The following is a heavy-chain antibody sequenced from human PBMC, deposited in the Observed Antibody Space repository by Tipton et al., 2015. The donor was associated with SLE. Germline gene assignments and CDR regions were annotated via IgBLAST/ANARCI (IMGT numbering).Heavy chain of an antibody. D-gene: IGHD6-13*01. CDR3: ARDRYSSSGPGWFDP. J-gene: IGHJ5*02. CDR2: INHSGST. CDR1: GYSISSGYY. Sequence: TLSLTCAVSGYSISSGYYWGWIRQPPGKGLEWIGEINHSGSTNYNPSLKSRVTISVDTSKNQFSLKLSSVTAADTAVYYCARDRYSSSGPGWFDPWGQGTLVTVSS. V-gene: IGHV4-38-2*02.